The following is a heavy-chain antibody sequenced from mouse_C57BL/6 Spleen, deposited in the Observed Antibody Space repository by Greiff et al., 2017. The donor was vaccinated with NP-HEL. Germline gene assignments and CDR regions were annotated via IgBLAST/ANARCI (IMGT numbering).Heavy chain of an antibody. CDR3: ARRGVYYAMDY. CDR2: IYPRSGNT. J-gene: IGHJ4*01. V-gene: IGHV1-81*01. Sequence: QVQLQQSGAELARPGASVKLSCKASGYTFTSYGISWVKQRTGQGLEWIGEIYPRSGNTYYNEKFKGKATLTADKSSSTAYMELRSLTSEDSAVYFCARRGVYYAMDYWGQGTSVTVSS. CDR1: GYTFTSYG.